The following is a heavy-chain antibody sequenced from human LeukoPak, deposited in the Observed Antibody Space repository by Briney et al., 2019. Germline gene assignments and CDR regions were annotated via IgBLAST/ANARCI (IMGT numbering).Heavy chain of an antibody. J-gene: IGHJ4*02. CDR1: GFTVSSNS. CDR3: TRGRRATHDY. D-gene: IGHD1-26*01. Sequence: GGSLRLSCTVSGFTVSSNSMSWVRQAPGKGLEWVGFIRSKAYGGTTEYAASVKGRFTISRDDSKSIAYLQMNSLKTEDTAVYYCTRGRRATHDYWGQGTLVTVSS. CDR2: IRSKAYGGTT. V-gene: IGHV3-49*04.